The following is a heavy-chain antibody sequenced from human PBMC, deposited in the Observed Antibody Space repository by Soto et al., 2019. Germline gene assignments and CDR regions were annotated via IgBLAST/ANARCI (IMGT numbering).Heavy chain of an antibody. CDR2: IYHSGST. V-gene: IGHV4-4*02. CDR1: GGSISSSNW. Sequence: PSETLSLTCAVSGGSISSSNWWSWVRQPPGKGLEWIGEIYHSGSTNYNPSLKSRVTISVDKSKNQFSLKLSSVTAADTAVYYCARASCSSTSCYTNYYYGMDVWGQGTTVTVSS. CDR3: ARASCSSTSCYTNYYYGMDV. D-gene: IGHD2-2*02. J-gene: IGHJ6*02.